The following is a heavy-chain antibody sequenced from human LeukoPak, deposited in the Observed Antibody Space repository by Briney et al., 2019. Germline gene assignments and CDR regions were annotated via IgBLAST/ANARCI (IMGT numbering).Heavy chain of an antibody. J-gene: IGHJ6*03. V-gene: IGHV4-31*03. CDR3: ARDSCGWYGDNYYYYYMDV. Sequence: KTSQTLSLTCTVSGGSISSGGYYWSWIRQHPGKGLEWIGYIYYSGSTYYNPSLKSRVTISVDTSKNQFSLKLSSVTAADTAVYYCARDSCGWYGDNYYYYYMDVWGKGTTVTVSS. D-gene: IGHD6-19*01. CDR2: IYYSGST. CDR1: GGSISSGGYY.